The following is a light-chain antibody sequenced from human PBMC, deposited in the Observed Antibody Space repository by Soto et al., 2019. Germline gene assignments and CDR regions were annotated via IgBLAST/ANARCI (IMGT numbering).Light chain of an antibody. CDR1: QTIRTW. Sequence: DIQMTQSTSALSASVGDRVTITCRASQTIRTWLAWYQQKPGRAPKILIYDASSLESGVPSRFSGSGPGTDVTLTISSLQPDEFATYYCQQFNSYSRTFGQGTKVDI. J-gene: IGKJ1*01. CDR2: DAS. V-gene: IGKV1-5*01. CDR3: QQFNSYSRT.